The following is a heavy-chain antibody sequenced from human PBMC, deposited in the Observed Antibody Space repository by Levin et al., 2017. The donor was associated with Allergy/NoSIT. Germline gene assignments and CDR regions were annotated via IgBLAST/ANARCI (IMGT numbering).Heavy chain of an antibody. Sequence: KASETLSLTCVVSGDSINNNKWWTWVRQPPGKGLEWIGHIYHTGTTNYNPSLNSRVTISIDKPKNQFSLNLSSVTAADTAVYYCARDGAISLDYWGLGTLVTVSS. CDR1: GDSINNNKW. D-gene: IGHD2-2*01. CDR3: ARDGAISLDY. V-gene: IGHV4/OR15-8*01. J-gene: IGHJ4*02. CDR2: IYHTGTT.